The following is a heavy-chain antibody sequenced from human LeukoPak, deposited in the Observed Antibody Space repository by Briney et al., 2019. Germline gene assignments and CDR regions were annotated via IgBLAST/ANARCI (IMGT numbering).Heavy chain of an antibody. V-gene: IGHV4-61*02. D-gene: IGHD3-10*02. CDR3: ARYTKFAREVDY. CDR1: GGSISSGSYY. Sequence: PSETLSLTCTVSGGSISSGSYYWSWIRQPAGKGLEWIGRIYTSGSTNYNPSLKSRVTISVDTSKNQFSLKLSSVTAADTAVYYCARYTKFAREVDYWGQGTLVTVSS. CDR2: IYTSGST. J-gene: IGHJ4*02.